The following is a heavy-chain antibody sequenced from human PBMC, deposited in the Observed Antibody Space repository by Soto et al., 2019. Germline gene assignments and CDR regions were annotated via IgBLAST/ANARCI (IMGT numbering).Heavy chain of an antibody. V-gene: IGHV1-18*01. Sequence: ASVKVSCKASGYTFTIYGIIWVRQAPGQGLEWMGWISAYNGNTNYAQKLQGRVTMTTDTSTSTAYMELRSLRSDDTAVYYCAREGIAVAGTSGYYYYGMDVWGQGTTVTVSS. J-gene: IGHJ6*02. CDR2: ISAYNGNT. D-gene: IGHD6-19*01. CDR1: GYTFTIYG. CDR3: AREGIAVAGTSGYYYYGMDV.